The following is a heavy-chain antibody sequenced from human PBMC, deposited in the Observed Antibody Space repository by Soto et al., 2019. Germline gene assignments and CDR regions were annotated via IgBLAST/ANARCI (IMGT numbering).Heavy chain of an antibody. J-gene: IGHJ5*01. CDR3: ARGVPDTAGFDS. Sequence: GASVKVSCKASGYTFTSYDINWVRQATGQGLEWMGWMNPNSGNTGYAQKFQGRVTMTRNTSISTAYMELSSLRSEDTAVYYCARGVPDTAGFDSWGQGTLVTVSS. D-gene: IGHD5-18*01. CDR2: MNPNSGNT. CDR1: GYTFTSYD. V-gene: IGHV1-8*01.